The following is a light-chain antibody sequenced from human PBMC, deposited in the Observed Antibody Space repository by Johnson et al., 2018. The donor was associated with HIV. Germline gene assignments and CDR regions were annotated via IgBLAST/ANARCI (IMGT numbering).Light chain of an antibody. Sequence: QSVLTQPPSVSAAPGQKVTISCSGSSSNIGDNYVSWYQQVPGTAPKLLISDNNKRPSGIPDRFSGSKSGATATLDIPGLQTGDEADSYCGTWDNSLNVYVFGTGTKVTVL. CDR2: DNN. CDR1: SSNIGDNY. V-gene: IGLV1-51*01. CDR3: GTWDNSLNVYV. J-gene: IGLJ1*01.